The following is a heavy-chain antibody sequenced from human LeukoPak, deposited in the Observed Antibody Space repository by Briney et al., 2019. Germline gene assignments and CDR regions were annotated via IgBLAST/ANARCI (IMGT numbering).Heavy chain of an antibody. V-gene: IGHV3-53*01. D-gene: IGHD3-22*01. CDR2: IYSGGST. Sequence: GGSLRLSCAASGFTVSSNYMSWVRQAPGKGLEWVSVIYSGGSTYYADSVKGRFTISRDNSKNTLYLRMNSLRAEDTAVYYCARGYYDSSGYHETSFDYWGQGTLVTVSS. CDR1: GFTVSSNY. CDR3: ARGYYDSSGYHETSFDY. J-gene: IGHJ4*02.